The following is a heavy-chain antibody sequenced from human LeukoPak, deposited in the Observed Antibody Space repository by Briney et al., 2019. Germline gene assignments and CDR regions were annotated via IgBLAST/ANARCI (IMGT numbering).Heavy chain of an antibody. D-gene: IGHD3-3*01. J-gene: IGHJ6*03. CDR3: ARGRYDFWSGYYPGSHMDV. CDR2: INHSGST. Sequence: SETLSLTCAVYGGSFSGYYWSWISQPPGKGLEWIGEINHSGSTNYNPSLNSRVSISVDTSKNQFSLKLSSVTAADTAVYYCARGRYDFWSGYYPGSHMDVWGKGTTVTVSS. CDR1: GGSFSGYY. V-gene: IGHV4-34*01.